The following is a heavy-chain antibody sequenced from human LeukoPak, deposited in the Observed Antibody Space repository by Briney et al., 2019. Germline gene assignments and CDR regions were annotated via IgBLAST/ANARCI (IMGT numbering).Heavy chain of an antibody. CDR2: ISSSSSYI. CDR1: GFTFSSYS. Sequence: GGSLRLSCAASGFTFSSYSMNWVRQAPGKGLEWVSSISSSSSYIYYADSVKGRFTISRDNAKNSLYLQMNSLRDEDTAVYYCARDAAWLLPFDYWGQGTLVTVSS. V-gene: IGHV3-21*01. CDR3: ARDAAWLLPFDY. J-gene: IGHJ4*02. D-gene: IGHD6-19*01.